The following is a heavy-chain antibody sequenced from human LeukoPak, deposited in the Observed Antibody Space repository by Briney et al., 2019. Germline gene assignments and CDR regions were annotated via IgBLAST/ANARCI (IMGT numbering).Heavy chain of an antibody. D-gene: IGHD2-2*01. V-gene: IGHV1-2*02. J-gene: IGHJ6*03. Sequence: ASVTVSCKASGYTFTGYYMHWVRQAPGQGLEWMGWINPNSGGTNYAQKFQGRVTMTRDTSISTAYMELSRLRSDDTAVYYCARGIFGRVAADASYYYYYYMDVWGKGTTVTVSS. CDR1: GYTFTGYY. CDR2: INPNSGGT. CDR3: ARGIFGRVAADASYYYYYYMDV.